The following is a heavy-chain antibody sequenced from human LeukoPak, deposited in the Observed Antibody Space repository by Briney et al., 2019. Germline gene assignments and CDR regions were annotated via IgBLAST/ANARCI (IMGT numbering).Heavy chain of an antibody. CDR3: ARGRSKWELLFRHLYYYYGMDV. D-gene: IGHD1-26*01. J-gene: IGHJ6*02. V-gene: IGHV4-59*01. Sequence: SETLSLTCTVSGGSISSYYGSCIRQPPGKGLEGIGYIYYRGSTNYNPSLKSRVPISVDTSKNQFSLKLSSVTAADTAVYYCARGRSKWELLFRHLYYYYGMDVWGQGTMVSVSS. CDR2: IYYRGST. CDR1: GGSISSYY.